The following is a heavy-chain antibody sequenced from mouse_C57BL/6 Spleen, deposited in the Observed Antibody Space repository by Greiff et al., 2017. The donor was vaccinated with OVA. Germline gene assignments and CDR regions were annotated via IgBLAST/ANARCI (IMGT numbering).Heavy chain of an antibody. V-gene: IGHV2-2*01. J-gene: IGHJ4*01. CDR1: GFSLTSYG. D-gene: IGHD1-1*01. CDR2: IWSGGST. Sequence: QVQLQQSGPGLVQPSQSLSITCTVSGFSLTSYGVHWVRQSPGKGLEWLGVIWSGGSTDYNAAFISRLSISKDNSKSQVFFKMNSLQADDTAIYYCARESPYYYGSSYGYAMDYWGQGTSVTVSS. CDR3: ARESPYYYGSSYGYAMDY.